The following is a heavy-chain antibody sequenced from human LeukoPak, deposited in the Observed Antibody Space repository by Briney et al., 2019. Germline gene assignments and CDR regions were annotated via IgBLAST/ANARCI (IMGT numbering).Heavy chain of an antibody. Sequence: GGSLRLSCAASGFTFSSYSMNWVRQAPGKGLEWVSSISSSSSYIYYADSVKGRFTISRDNAKNSLYLKMNSLRAEDTAVYYCARDLGYYYDSSGYYFDYWGQGTLVTVSS. CDR2: ISSSSSYI. J-gene: IGHJ4*02. D-gene: IGHD3-22*01. CDR3: ARDLGYYYDSSGYYFDY. V-gene: IGHV3-21*01. CDR1: GFTFSSYS.